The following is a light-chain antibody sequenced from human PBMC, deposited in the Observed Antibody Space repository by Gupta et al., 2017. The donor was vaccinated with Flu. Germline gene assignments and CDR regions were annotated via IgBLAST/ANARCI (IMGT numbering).Light chain of an antibody. CDR2: SAS. CDR3: QQRNSYPFT. V-gene: IGKV1-9*01. J-gene: IGKJ3*01. Sequence: DIQSTQSPSFLSASVGDRVTISCRASQGISNLLAWYQQKPGEAPRLLIYSASTAQSSLPSRFSSSGSAADFTLTISILPPEDFANYCCQQRNSYPFTFGPGTKVDIK. CDR1: QGISNL.